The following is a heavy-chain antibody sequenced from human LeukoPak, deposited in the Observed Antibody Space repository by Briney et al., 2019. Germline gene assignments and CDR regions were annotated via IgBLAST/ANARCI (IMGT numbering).Heavy chain of an antibody. D-gene: IGHD5-12*01. V-gene: IGHV4-34*01. CDR3: ARKSGYARDY. Sequence: PSETLSLTCAVYGESFSGYFWNWIRQPPGKGREWIGEINHSGSTSNHNPSLKSRVTMSVDASKNQFSLKLSSVTAADTAVYYCARKSGYARDYWGQGNLVTVSS. J-gene: IGHJ4*02. CDR2: INHSGSTS. CDR1: GESFSGYF.